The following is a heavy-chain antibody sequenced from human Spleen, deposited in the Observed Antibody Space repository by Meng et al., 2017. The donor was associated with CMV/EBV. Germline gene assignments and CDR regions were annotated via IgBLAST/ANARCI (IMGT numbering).Heavy chain of an antibody. CDR1: GGSISHYY. CDR2: IYYTGST. V-gene: IGHV4-59*01. Sequence: SETLSLTCTVSGGSISHYYWSWIRQPPGKGLEWIGYIYYTGSTNYNPSLKSRVTISLDTSKNQFSLKLSSVTAADTAVYYCARVPRFWYFDLWGRGTLVTVSS. CDR3: ARVPRFWYFDL. J-gene: IGHJ2*01.